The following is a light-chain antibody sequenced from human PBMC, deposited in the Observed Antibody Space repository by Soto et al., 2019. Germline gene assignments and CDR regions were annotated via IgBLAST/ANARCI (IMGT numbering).Light chain of an antibody. CDR3: RAYTSSSTLLYF. J-gene: IGLJ1*01. Sequence: QSALTQPASVSGSPGQSITISCTGTSSDVGGYNYVSWYQQHPGKAPKLMIYDVSNRPSGVSNRFSGSKSGNTSSLTISGLQAAGDADYYCRAYTSSSTLLYFFGPGTKLTVL. CDR2: DVS. CDR1: SSDVGGYNY. V-gene: IGLV2-14*01.